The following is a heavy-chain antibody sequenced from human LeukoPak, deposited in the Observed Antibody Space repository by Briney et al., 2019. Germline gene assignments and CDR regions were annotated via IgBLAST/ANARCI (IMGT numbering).Heavy chain of an antibody. J-gene: IGHJ3*02. V-gene: IGHV4-59*08. CDR1: GGSIGNYY. CDR2: MHYSGNN. CDR3: ARHGGSGSYFHHQRAFDI. Sequence: PSETLSLTCIVSGGSIGNYYWSWIREPPGRGLEWLGYMHYSGNNNYNPSLKSRATVSIDTSKNQFSLRVDSVTAADTAVYYCARHGGSGSYFHHQRAFDIWGQGTVVTVSS. D-gene: IGHD3-10*01.